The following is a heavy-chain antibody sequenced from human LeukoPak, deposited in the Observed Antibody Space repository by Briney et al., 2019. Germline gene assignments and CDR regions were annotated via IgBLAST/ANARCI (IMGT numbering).Heavy chain of an antibody. Sequence: QSGGSLRLSCAGSGFIFTSYAMRWVRQAPGKGLEWVSGISGSGGATDYADSVKGRFTISKDISKNTLNLQMNSLRAEDTAVYYCAKAGGNSYYDYYMDVWGKGTTVTVSS. V-gene: IGHV3-23*01. CDR1: GFIFTSYA. J-gene: IGHJ6*03. CDR3: AKAGGNSYYDYYMDV. D-gene: IGHD4-23*01. CDR2: ISGSGGAT.